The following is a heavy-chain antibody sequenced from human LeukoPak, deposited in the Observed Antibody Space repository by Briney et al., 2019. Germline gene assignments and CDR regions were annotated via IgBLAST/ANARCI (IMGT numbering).Heavy chain of an antibody. CDR1: GFIFNNYG. J-gene: IGHJ4*02. V-gene: IGHV3-23*01. CDR2: ISDSGGRT. D-gene: IGHD3-22*01. Sequence: GGSLRLSCAASGFIFNNYGLVWVRQAPGKGLEWVAGISDSGGRTNYADSVKGRFTISRDNPKNTLYLQMSSLRAEDTAVYFCAKRGVVIRVILVGFHREAYYFDSWGQGALVTVSS. CDR3: AKRGVVIRVILVGFHREAYYFDS.